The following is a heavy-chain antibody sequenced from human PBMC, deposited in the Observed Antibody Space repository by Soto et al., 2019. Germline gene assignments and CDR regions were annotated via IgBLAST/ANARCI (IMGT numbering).Heavy chain of an antibody. CDR3: ARGRYGDY. Sequence: QVHLVQSGAEVKKPGASVKVSCKASGYTFTSYGITWVRQAPGQGLEWMGWISAHHGNTDYAQKLQGRVIATRAPSTSTAYMELRSLISDDTAVYYCARGRYGDYWGQGALVTVSS. D-gene: IGHD1-1*01. CDR1: GYTFTSYG. V-gene: IGHV1-18*01. J-gene: IGHJ4*02. CDR2: ISAHHGNT.